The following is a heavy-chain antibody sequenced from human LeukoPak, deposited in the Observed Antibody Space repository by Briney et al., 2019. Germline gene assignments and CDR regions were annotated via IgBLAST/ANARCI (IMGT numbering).Heavy chain of an antibody. CDR1: GFTFSSYG. Sequence: GGSLRLSCAASGFTFSSYGMHWVRQAPGKGLEWVAFIRYDGGNKYYADSVKGRFTISRDNSKNTLYLQMNSLRAEDTAVYYCAKFSYYSNPLDYWGQGTLVTVSS. CDR2: IRYDGGNK. D-gene: IGHD4-11*01. J-gene: IGHJ4*02. CDR3: AKFSYYSNPLDY. V-gene: IGHV3-30*02.